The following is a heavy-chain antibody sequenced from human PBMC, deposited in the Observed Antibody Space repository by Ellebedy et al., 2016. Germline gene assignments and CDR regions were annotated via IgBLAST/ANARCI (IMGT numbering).Heavy chain of an antibody. D-gene: IGHD3-9*01. J-gene: IGHJ4*02. CDR3: ARTDWLLSEYYFDY. CDR2: FYPADPTP. CDR1: GSKFRNYY. Sequence: GESLKISXKASGSKFRNYYMVWLRQKPGKGLEWMAFFYPADPTPIYSPSFQGQVTMSADTSISTAYLQWSSLKASDTAMYYCARTDWLLSEYYFDYWGQGTLVTVSS. V-gene: IGHV5-51*01.